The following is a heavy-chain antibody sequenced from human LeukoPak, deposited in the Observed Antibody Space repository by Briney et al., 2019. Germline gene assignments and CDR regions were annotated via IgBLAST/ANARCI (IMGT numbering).Heavy chain of an antibody. V-gene: IGHV3-7*01. Sequence: GGSLRLSCVASGFTFSSCWMSWVRQAPGKGLEWVANMKIEGSEEYYVDSVKGRFTISRDNAKNSLYLQMNSLRVDDTAVYYCARWARYCSSGSCYSWFDPWGQGTLVTVSS. D-gene: IGHD2-15*01. CDR3: ARWARYCSSGSCYSWFDP. CDR1: GFTFSSCW. CDR2: MKIEGSEE. J-gene: IGHJ5*02.